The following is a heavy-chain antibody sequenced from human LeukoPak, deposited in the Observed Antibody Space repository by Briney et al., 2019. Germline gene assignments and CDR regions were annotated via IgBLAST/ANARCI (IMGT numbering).Heavy chain of an antibody. CDR3: ASGGATVWGY. CDR2: ITSDSNHI. D-gene: IGHD3-16*01. Sequence: GGSLRLSCAASGFAFSDYSMNWVRQAPGKWLEWISAITSDSNHIYYADSMRGRFTISRDNAENSLYLQMNGLRAEDTAVYYCASGGATVWGYWGQGALVIVSS. CDR1: GFAFSDYS. J-gene: IGHJ4*02. V-gene: IGHV3-21*01.